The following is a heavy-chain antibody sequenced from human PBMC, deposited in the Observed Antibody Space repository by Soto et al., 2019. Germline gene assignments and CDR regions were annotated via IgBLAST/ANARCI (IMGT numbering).Heavy chain of an antibody. Sequence: QITLKASGPTLVKPTQTLTLTCTFSGFSVTTSGVGVGWIRQPPGKALEWLALIYWDDDKRYSPSLKSRLTIPKDTSKNQVVHTMTNMDPVDTATYYCAHRRVYDILTGYQAVDAFDIWGQGTMVTVSS. J-gene: IGHJ3*02. V-gene: IGHV2-5*02. D-gene: IGHD3-9*01. CDR3: AHRRVYDILTGYQAVDAFDI. CDR2: IYWDDDK. CDR1: GFSVTTSGVG.